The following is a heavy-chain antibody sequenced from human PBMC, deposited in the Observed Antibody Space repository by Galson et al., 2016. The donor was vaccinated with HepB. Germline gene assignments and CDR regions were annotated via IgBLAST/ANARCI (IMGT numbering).Heavy chain of an antibody. J-gene: IGHJ6*02. CDR3: AKDEGFYNGMDF. Sequence: TLSLTCTVSGGSVSSASHYWSWVRQPTGKGLEWIGYISDSESNNYNPSLKGRVTISLDRSKNQFSLRLNSVIAADTAVYYCAKDEGFYNGMDFWGQGTTVTVSS. CDR1: GGSVSSASHY. D-gene: IGHD2-2*02. V-gene: IGHV4-61*01. CDR2: ISDSESN.